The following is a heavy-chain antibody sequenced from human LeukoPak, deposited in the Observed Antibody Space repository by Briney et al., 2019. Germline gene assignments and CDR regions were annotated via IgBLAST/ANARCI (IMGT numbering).Heavy chain of an antibody. D-gene: IGHD2-8*01. CDR2: INPNSGGT. CDR1: GYTFTGYY. Sequence: GASVKVSCKASGYTFTGYYMHWVRQAPGQGLEWMGWINPNSGGTNYAQKFQGRVTMTRDTSISTAYMELSRLRSDDTAVYYCAMTQLPMVYANGGFDYWGQGTLVTVSS. J-gene: IGHJ4*02. V-gene: IGHV1-2*02. CDR3: AMTQLPMVYANGGFDY.